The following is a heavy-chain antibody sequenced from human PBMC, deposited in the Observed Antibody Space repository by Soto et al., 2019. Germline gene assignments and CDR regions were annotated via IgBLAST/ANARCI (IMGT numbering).Heavy chain of an antibody. V-gene: IGHV4-38-2*02. CDR1: NYSISRGYY. D-gene: IGHD3-3*01. CDR3: SRVPLGPIDY. J-gene: IGHJ4*02. Sequence: SETLSLTCTVSNYSISRGYYWGWIRQSPGEGLEWIVSMYHSGTTYYNPSLKSRVTISIDTSKNQFSLKLTSVTSADTAVYFCSRVPLGPIDYPGQGTPDTVS. CDR2: MYHSGTT.